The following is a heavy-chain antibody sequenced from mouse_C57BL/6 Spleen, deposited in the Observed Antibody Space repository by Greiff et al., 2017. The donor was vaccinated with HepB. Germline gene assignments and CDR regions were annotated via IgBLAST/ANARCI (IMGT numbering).Heavy chain of an antibody. Sequence: EVKLMESGPGMVKPSQSLSLTCTVTGYSITSGYDWHWIRHFPGNKLEWMGYISYSGSTNYNPSLKSRISITHDTSKNHFFLKLNSVTTEDTATYYCARGGRNYAMDYWGQGTSVTVSS. V-gene: IGHV3-1*01. CDR2: ISYSGST. CDR1: GYSITSGYD. J-gene: IGHJ4*01. D-gene: IGHD3-3*01. CDR3: ARGGRNYAMDY.